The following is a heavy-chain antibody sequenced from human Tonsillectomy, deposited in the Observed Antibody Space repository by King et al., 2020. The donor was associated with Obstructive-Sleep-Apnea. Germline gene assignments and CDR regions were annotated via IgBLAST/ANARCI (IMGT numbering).Heavy chain of an antibody. CDR1: GGSFSGYY. CDR2: INHSGST. Sequence: VQLQQWGAGLLKPSETLSLTCAVYGGSFSGYYWSWIRQPPGKGLEWIGEINHSGSTNSNPSLKSRVTISVDTSKNQFSLKLRAVTAADTAVYYFARKPSLFGYCSSTSCMGWFDPWGQGTLVTVSS. D-gene: IGHD2-2*03. CDR3: ARKPSLFGYCSSTSCMGWFDP. J-gene: IGHJ5*02. V-gene: IGHV4-34*01.